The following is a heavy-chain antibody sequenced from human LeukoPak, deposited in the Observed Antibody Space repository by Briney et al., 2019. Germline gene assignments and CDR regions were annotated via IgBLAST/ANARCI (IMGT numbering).Heavy chain of an antibody. CDR3: ARTRYYYNSRSYGAPYYFDY. D-gene: IGHD3-10*01. Sequence: SETLSLTCTVSGGSISSYYWSWIRQPPGKGLEWIGYIYYSGSTNYNPSLKSRVNISVDTSKNQFSLKLSSVTAADTAVYYCARTRYYYNSRSYGAPYYFDYWGQGTLVTVSS. J-gene: IGHJ4*02. CDR1: GGSISSYY. CDR2: IYYSGST. V-gene: IGHV4-59*08.